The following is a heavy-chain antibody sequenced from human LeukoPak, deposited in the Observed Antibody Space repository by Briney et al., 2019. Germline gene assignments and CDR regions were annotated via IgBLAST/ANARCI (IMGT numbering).Heavy chain of an antibody. CDR1: GFTFSSYA. J-gene: IGHJ4*01. CDR2: ISYDGSNK. D-gene: IGHD2-8*01. V-gene: IGHV3-30*04. CDR3: TKLARAPRDFDY. Sequence: QPGGSLRLSCAASGFTFSSYAMHWVRQAPGKGLEWVAVISYDGSNKYYADSVKGRFTISRDSSKNTLYLQMNSLKIEDTAVYYCTKLARAPRDFDYWGQGTLVTVSS.